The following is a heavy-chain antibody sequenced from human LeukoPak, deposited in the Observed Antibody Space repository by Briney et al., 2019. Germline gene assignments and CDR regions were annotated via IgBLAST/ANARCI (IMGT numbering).Heavy chain of an antibody. J-gene: IGHJ4*02. CDR3: ARDLDFWSGPTFDY. CDR1: GYTLTGYY. D-gene: IGHD3-3*01. V-gene: IGHV1-2*02. CDR2: INPNSGGT. Sequence: ASVKVSCKASGYTLTGYYMHWVRQAPGQGLEWMGWINPNSGGTNYAQKFQGRVTMTRDTSISTAYMELSRLRSDDTAVYYCARDLDFWSGPTFDYWGQGTLVTVSS.